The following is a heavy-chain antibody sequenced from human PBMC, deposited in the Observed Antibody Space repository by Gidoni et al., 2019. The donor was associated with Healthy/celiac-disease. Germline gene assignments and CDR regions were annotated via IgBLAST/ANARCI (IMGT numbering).Heavy chain of an antibody. CDR1: GSTFDDYA. Sequence: EVQLVESGGGLVQPGRSLRLPCAASGSTFDDYAMHWVRPAPGKGLEWVSGISWNGGSIGNADPVKGRFTISRDNAKNSLYLQMNSLRAEDTALYYCAKEARITYYDFWSVNWFDPWGQGTLVTVSS. D-gene: IGHD3-3*01. J-gene: IGHJ5*02. V-gene: IGHV3-9*01. CDR2: ISWNGGSI. CDR3: AKEARITYYDFWSVNWFDP.